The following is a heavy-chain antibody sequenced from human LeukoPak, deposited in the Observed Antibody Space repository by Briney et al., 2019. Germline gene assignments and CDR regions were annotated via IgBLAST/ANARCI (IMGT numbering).Heavy chain of an antibody. D-gene: IGHD6-19*01. CDR1: GNSVSSNSAA. CDR2: TYYRSKWYN. V-gene: IGHV6-1*01. CDR3: ARDLAVAGTPHFDY. J-gene: IGHJ4*02. Sequence: SQTLSLTCAISGNSVSSNSAAWNWIRQSPSRGLEWLGRTYYRSKWYNDYAVSVKSRITISPDTSKNQFSLQLNSVTPEDTAVYFCARDLAVAGTPHFDYWGQGTLVTVSS.